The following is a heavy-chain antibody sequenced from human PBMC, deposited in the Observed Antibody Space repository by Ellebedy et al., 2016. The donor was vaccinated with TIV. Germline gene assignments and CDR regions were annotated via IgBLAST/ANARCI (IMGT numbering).Heavy chain of an antibody. Sequence: PGGSLRLSCAASGFTFNNYWMSRVRQAPGKGLEWVANIKQDASEKYYVDSVKGRFIVSRDNAKNSLYLQMNSLRAEDTAVYYCARCDRSGYFDYWGQGILVTVSS. J-gene: IGHJ4*02. V-gene: IGHV3-7*01. CDR1: GFTFNNYW. CDR3: ARCDRSGYFDY. CDR2: IKQDASEK. D-gene: IGHD3-22*01.